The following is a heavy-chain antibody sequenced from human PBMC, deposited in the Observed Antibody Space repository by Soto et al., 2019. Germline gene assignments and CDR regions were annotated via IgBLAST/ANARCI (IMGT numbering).Heavy chain of an antibody. J-gene: IGHJ5*02. CDR1: GYTFTSFG. V-gene: IGHV1-3*01. Sequence: QVQLVQSGAEVKKPGASVKISCETSGYTFTSFGIHWVRQAPGQRLEWIGWINGGNGATKYSQKLQGRVTITRDTSANIAYMELSNLRSEDTSVYYCARDSARVQVISTGWFDPWGQGTVVTVSS. CDR3: ARDSARVQVISTGWFDP. D-gene: IGHD1-1*01. CDR2: INGGNGAT.